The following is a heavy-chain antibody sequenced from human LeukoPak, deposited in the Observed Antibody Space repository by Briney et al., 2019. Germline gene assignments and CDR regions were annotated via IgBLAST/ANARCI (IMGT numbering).Heavy chain of an antibody. Sequence: GESLKISCKGSGYSFTSYWTGWVRQMPGKGLEWMGIIYPGDSDTRYSPSFQGQVTISADKSISTAYLQWSSLKASDTAMYYCAIHYYYDSSGYFGAFDIWGQGTMVTVSS. CDR3: AIHYYYDSSGYFGAFDI. CDR2: IYPGDSDT. J-gene: IGHJ3*02. V-gene: IGHV5-51*01. CDR1: GYSFTSYW. D-gene: IGHD3-22*01.